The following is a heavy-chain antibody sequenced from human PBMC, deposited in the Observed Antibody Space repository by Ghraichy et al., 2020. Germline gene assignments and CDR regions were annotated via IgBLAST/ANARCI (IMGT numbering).Heavy chain of an antibody. J-gene: IGHJ4*02. CDR3: ARQTKKGADYV. CDR1: GGSISSSSFY. Sequence: SETLSLTCTVSGGSISSSSFYWGWIRQPPGKGLEYIGSVYYSGSTYYNPSLKSRVTISVDTSKNRFSLKLSSVTAAHTAVYYCARQTKKGADYVWGQGTPVIVPS. CDR2: VYYSGST. V-gene: IGHV4-39*01. D-gene: IGHD4-17*01.